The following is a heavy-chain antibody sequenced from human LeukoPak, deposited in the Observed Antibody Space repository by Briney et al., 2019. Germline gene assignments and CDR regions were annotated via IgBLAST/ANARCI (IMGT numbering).Heavy chain of an antibody. CDR1: GFTFNSHA. CDR2: ISGSGGGT. V-gene: IGHV3-23*01. CDR3: AKDLGGYRNNYFDY. J-gene: IGHJ4*02. Sequence: TGGSLRLSCAASGFTFNSHAMSWVRQAPEKGLEWVATISGSGGGTYYADSVKGRFTISRDDSKNTLYLQMNSLRAEDTAVYYCAKDLGGYRNNYFDYWGQGTLVTVSS. D-gene: IGHD3-16*01.